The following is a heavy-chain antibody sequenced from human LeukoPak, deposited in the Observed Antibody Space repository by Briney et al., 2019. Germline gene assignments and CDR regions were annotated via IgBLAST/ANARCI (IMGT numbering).Heavy chain of an antibody. CDR1: GYTFTSYD. CDR2: MNPNSDNT. D-gene: IGHD3-10*01. CDR3: ARGATMVRGAVRGYGMDV. J-gene: IGHJ6*02. Sequence: ASVKVSCKASGYTFTSYDINWVRQATGQGLEWMGWMNPNSDNTGYAQKFQGRVTMTRNTSISTAYMELSSLRSEDTAVYYCARGATMVRGAVRGYGMDVWGQGTTVTVSS. V-gene: IGHV1-8*01.